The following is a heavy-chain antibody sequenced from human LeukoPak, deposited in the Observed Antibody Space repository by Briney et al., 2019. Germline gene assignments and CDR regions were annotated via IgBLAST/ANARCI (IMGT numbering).Heavy chain of an antibody. V-gene: IGHV3-30*04. D-gene: IGHD5-18*01. J-gene: IGHJ4*02. CDR3: AKGATRYSYGSLHDY. CDR2: ISYDGSNK. Sequence: GGSLRLSCAASGFTFSNYAMHWVRQAPGKGLEWVAVISYDGSNKYYADSVKGRFTISRDNSKNTLYLQMNSLRAEDTAVYYCAKGATRYSYGSLHDYWGQGTLVTVSS. CDR1: GFTFSNYA.